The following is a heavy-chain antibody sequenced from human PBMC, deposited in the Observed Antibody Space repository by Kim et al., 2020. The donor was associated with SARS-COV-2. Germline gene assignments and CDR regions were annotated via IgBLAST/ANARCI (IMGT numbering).Heavy chain of an antibody. D-gene: IGHD1-26*01. J-gene: IGHJ6*02. Sequence: SETLSLTCTVSGGSISSSSYYWGWIRQPPGKGLEWIGSIYYSGSTYYNPSLKSRVTISVDTSKNQFSLKLSSVTAADTAVYYCARFLVGATPFVYYYYGMDVWGQGTTVTVSS. CDR1: GGSISSSSYY. CDR3: ARFLVGATPFVYYYYGMDV. V-gene: IGHV4-39*07. CDR2: IYYSGST.